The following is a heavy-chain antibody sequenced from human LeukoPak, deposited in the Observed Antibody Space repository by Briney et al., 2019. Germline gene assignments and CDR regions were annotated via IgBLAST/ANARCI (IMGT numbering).Heavy chain of an antibody. CDR1: GFTVSSNY. Sequence: GGSLRLSCAASGFTVSSNYMSWVRQAPGRGLEWVSTMYSGGSTYYADSVKGRFTISRDNSKNTLYLQMNSLRAEDTAVYYCAKETARPAGVFEYWGQGTRVTVSS. CDR2: MYSGGST. J-gene: IGHJ4*02. V-gene: IGHV3-53*01. D-gene: IGHD1-14*01. CDR3: AKETARPAGVFEY.